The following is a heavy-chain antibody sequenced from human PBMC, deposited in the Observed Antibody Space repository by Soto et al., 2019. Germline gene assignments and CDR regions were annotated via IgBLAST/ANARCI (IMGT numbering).Heavy chain of an antibody. CDR1: GFTFGSFA. Sequence: GGSLRLSCEASGFTFGSFAMDWVRQAPGKGLEWVSVISGSGDRPYYADAVKGRFTISRDNSKNTLYLQMNSLRVDDTALYYCAKRGYCSSTNCYHAFDIWGQGTMVTVSS. CDR2: ISGSGDRP. CDR3: AKRGYCSSTNCYHAFDI. V-gene: IGHV3-23*01. J-gene: IGHJ3*02. D-gene: IGHD2-2*01.